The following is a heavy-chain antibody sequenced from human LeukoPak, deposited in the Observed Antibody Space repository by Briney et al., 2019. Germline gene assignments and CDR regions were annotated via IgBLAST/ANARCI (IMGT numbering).Heavy chain of an antibody. CDR2: IYYTGTT. D-gene: IGHD6-19*01. J-gene: IGHJ4*02. CDR1: GASISRNY. CDR3: AAESERWLLRS. Sequence: PSETLSLTYSVSGASISRNYWSWVRQPPGKGLEWIGYIYYTGTTIYNPSLQSRVTLSLDTSKSQFSLKLTSVTAADTAVYYCAAESERWLLRSWGQGTLVTVS. V-gene: IGHV4-59*01.